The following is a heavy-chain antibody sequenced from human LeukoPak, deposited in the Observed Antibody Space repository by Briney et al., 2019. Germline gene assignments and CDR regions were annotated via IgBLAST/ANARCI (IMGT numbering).Heavy chain of an antibody. CDR3: TTDVSEYCSSTSCYRVY. CDR1: GFTFSNAW. D-gene: IGHD2-2*01. V-gene: IGHV3-15*01. Sequence: GGSLRLSCAASGFTFSNAWMSWVRQAPGKGLEWVGRIKSKTDGGTTDYAAPVKGRFTIPRDDSKNTLYLQMDSLKTEDTAVYYCTTDVSEYCSSTSCYRVYWGQGTLVTVSS. CDR2: IKSKTDGGTT. J-gene: IGHJ4*02.